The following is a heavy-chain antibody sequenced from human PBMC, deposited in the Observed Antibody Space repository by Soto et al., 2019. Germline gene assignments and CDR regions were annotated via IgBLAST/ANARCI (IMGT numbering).Heavy chain of an antibody. J-gene: IGHJ6*02. CDR3: ARHLQWLAYYYYGMDV. D-gene: IGHD6-19*01. CDR2: IDPSDSYT. Sequence: GESLKISCKGSGYSFTSYWISWVRQMPGKGLEWMGRIDPSDSYTNYSPSFQGHVTISADKSISTAYLQWSSLKASDTAMYYCARHLQWLAYYYYGMDVCGQGTTGTVS. V-gene: IGHV5-10-1*01. CDR1: GYSFTSYW.